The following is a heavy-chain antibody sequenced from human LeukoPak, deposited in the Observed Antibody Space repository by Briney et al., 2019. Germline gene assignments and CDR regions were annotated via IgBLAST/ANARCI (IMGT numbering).Heavy chain of an antibody. CDR3: ASTRSSDFDY. V-gene: IGHV3-53*05. Sequence: GGSLRLSCTASGFTVSNNYMSWVRQAPGKGLEWVSALYSAGTTYYADSVKGRFTISRDNSKNTLYLQLNSLRAEDTAVYYCASTRSSDFDYWGQGTLVTVSS. J-gene: IGHJ4*02. D-gene: IGHD6-6*01. CDR2: LYSAGTT. CDR1: GFTVSNNY.